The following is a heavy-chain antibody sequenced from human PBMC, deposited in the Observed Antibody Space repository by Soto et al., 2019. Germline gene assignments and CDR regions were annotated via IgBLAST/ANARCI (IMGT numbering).Heavy chain of an antibody. D-gene: IGHD2-21*02. V-gene: IGHV1-46*01. Sequence: QVQLMQSGAEVKKPGASVKVSCKASGDTFTDYYIHWVRQAPGQGLEWMGTVNPSGGHTTYAQHFLHRVCLTRDTSASTLYMELTSLTSDDTAVYYCARGGHVVVVPAALDYWGQGTLVTVSS. CDR2: VNPSGGHT. CDR1: GDTFTDYY. J-gene: IGHJ4*02. CDR3: ARGGHVVVVPAALDY.